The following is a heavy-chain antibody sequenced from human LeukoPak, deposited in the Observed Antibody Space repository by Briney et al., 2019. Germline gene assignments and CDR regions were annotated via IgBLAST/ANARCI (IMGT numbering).Heavy chain of an antibody. CDR2: IGTVGDP. CDR3: ARGFLGDAFDI. Sequence: QPGGSLRLSCAASGFTFSRYDMHWVRQATAKGLEWVSAIGTVGDPYYPGSVKGRFTISRENAKNSLYLQMNSLRAGDTAVYYCARGFLGDAFDIWGQGTMVTVSS. CDR1: GFTFSRYD. V-gene: IGHV3-13*05. J-gene: IGHJ3*02. D-gene: IGHD3-3*01.